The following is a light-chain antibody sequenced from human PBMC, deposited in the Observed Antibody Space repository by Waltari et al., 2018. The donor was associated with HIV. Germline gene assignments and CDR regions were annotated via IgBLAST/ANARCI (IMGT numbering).Light chain of an antibody. CDR3: QQYYSYPWT. Sequence: AIRMTQSPSSFSASTGDRVSITCRASQGVSSYLAWYQQKPGKAPKLLIYGASILQSAVPSRFSGSGSGTNFTLTISCLQSEDFATYFCQQYYSYPWTFGQGTKVEIK. CDR1: QGVSSY. CDR2: GAS. V-gene: IGKV1-8*01. J-gene: IGKJ1*01.